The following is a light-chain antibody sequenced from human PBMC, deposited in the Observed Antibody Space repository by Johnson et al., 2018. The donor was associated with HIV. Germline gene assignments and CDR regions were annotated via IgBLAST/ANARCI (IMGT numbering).Light chain of an antibody. CDR2: DNN. CDR3: ETWDSSLSGYYG. V-gene: IGLV1-51*01. Sequence: QSVLTQPPSVSAAPGQKVTISCSGSSSNIGNNYVSWYQQLPGTAPKLLIYDNNKRPSGIPDRFSGSKSGTSATLGITGLQTGDEADYYCETWDSSLSGYYGLGTGTNLAVL. J-gene: IGLJ1*01. CDR1: SSNIGNNY.